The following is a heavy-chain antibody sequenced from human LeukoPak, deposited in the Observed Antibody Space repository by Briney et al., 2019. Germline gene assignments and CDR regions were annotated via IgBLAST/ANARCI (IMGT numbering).Heavy chain of an antibody. CDR2: IYYSGST. J-gene: IGHJ4*02. CDR1: GGSISSSSYY. CDR3: ARNADYYDSSGYYIH. V-gene: IGHV4-39*07. D-gene: IGHD3-22*01. Sequence: SSETLSLTCTVSGGSISSSSYYWGWIRQPPGKGLEWIGSIYYSGSTYYNPSLKSRVHISVDTSKNQFSLKLSSVTAADTAVYYCARNADYYDSSGYYIHWGQGTLVTVSS.